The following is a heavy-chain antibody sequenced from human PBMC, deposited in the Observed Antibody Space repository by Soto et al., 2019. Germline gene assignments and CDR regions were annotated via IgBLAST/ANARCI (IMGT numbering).Heavy chain of an antibody. CDR2: INHSGST. Sequence: PSETLSLTCAVYGGSFSGYYWSWIRQPPGKGLEWIGEINHSGSTNYNPSLKSRVTISIDTSKNRFSLNLSSVTTAATAVYFCGAQDYVARGYHFETWGQGTMVTVSS. D-gene: IGHD4-17*01. J-gene: IGHJ4*02. CDR3: GAQDYVARGYHFET. CDR1: GGSFSGYY. V-gene: IGHV4-34*01.